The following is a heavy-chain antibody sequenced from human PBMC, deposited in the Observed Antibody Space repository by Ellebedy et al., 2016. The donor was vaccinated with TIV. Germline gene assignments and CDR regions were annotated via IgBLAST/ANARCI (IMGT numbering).Heavy chain of an antibody. J-gene: IGHJ4*02. CDR3: ARGRLAREPYFDY. CDR1: GESFSDYY. D-gene: IGHD1-26*01. V-gene: IGHV4-34*01. Sequence: SETLSLXXAVDGESFSDYYYSWVRQPPGKGLEWIGEINHNGSTNYHPSLKSRVTISVDTSKNQFSLELTSVTAADAAVYYCARGRLAREPYFDYWGQGTLVTVSS. CDR2: INHNGST.